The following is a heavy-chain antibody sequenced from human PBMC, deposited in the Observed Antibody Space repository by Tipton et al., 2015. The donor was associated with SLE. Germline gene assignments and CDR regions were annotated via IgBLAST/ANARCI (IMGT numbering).Heavy chain of an antibody. CDR2: MNPNSGNT. Sequence: QSGAEVKKPGASVKVSCKASGYTFTAYYVHWMRQAPGQGLEWMGWMNPNSGNTGYAQKLQGRVTMTRNTSMSTAYMELNSLRSEDTAVYYCARVPVRTTGGFGRFRMDVWGKGTTVTVSS. J-gene: IGHJ6*04. D-gene: IGHD1-1*01. V-gene: IGHV1-8*02. CDR1: GYTFTAYY. CDR3: ARVPVRTTGGFGRFRMDV.